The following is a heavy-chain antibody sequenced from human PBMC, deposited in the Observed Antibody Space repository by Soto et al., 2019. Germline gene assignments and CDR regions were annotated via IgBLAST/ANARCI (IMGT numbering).Heavy chain of an antibody. Sequence: PGGSLRLSCAASGFTFSSYWMSWVRQAPGKGLEWVANIKQDGSEKYYVDSVKGRFTISRDNAKNSLYLQMNSLRAEDTAVYYCARAHEMATIKTAHWFDPWGQGTLVTVSS. V-gene: IGHV3-7*03. J-gene: IGHJ5*02. CDR2: IKQDGSEK. CDR3: ARAHEMATIKTAHWFDP. D-gene: IGHD5-12*01. CDR1: GFTFSSYW.